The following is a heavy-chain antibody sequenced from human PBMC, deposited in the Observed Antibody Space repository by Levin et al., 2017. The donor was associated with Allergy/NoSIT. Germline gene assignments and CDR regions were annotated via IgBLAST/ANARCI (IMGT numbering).Heavy chain of an antibody. V-gene: IGHV1-3*01. CDR3: ASPRPLTMSSGWNFDY. Sequence: ASVKVSCKAFGYTFTTYAMHWVRQAPGQRLEWMGWINAGNGNTKYSQKFQGRVTITRDTSASTAYMELSSLRSEDTAVYYCASPRPLTMSSGWNFDYWGQGTLVTVSS. CDR2: INAGNGNT. D-gene: IGHD6-19*01. CDR1: GYTFTTYA. J-gene: IGHJ4*02.